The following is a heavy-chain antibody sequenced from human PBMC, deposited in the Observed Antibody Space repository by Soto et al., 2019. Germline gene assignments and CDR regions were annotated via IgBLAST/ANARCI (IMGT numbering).Heavy chain of an antibody. V-gene: IGHV3-33*01. J-gene: IGHJ5*02. Sequence: PGGSLRLSCAASGFTFSSYGMHWVRRAPGKGLEWVAVIWYDGNNKDYGDSVKGRFTISRDNSKNMLYLQMNSLRVEDTAVYYCAREQDTTMATSFDAWGQGTMVTVYS. CDR2: IWYDGNNK. CDR1: GFTFSSYG. D-gene: IGHD5-18*01. CDR3: AREQDTTMATSFDA.